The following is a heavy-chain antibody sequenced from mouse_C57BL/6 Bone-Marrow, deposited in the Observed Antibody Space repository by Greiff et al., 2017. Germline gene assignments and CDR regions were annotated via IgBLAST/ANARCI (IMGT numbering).Heavy chain of an antibody. Sequence: EVQLVESGGGLVKPGGSLKLSCAASGFTFSDYGMHWVRQAPEKGLEWVAYISSGSSTIYYADTVKGRFNISGDNAKNTLFLQMTSLRSEDTAMYYCARKGTYGSSPAWFAYWGQGTLVTVSA. CDR1: GFTFSDYG. J-gene: IGHJ3*01. CDR3: ARKGTYGSSPAWFAY. D-gene: IGHD1-1*01. CDR2: ISSGSSTI. V-gene: IGHV5-17*01.